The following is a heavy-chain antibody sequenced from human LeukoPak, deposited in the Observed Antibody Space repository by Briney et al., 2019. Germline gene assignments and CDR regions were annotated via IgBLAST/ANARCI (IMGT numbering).Heavy chain of an antibody. CDR1: GGTFSSYA. Sequence: SCKASGGTFSSYAMHWVRQAPGKGLEWVAVISYDGSNKYHADSVKGRFTISRDNSKNTLYLQMNSLRAEDTAVYYCARERYSKLYFDYWGQGTLVIVAS. V-gene: IGHV3-30-3*01. D-gene: IGHD3-9*01. J-gene: IGHJ4*02. CDR3: ARERYSKLYFDY. CDR2: ISYDGSNK.